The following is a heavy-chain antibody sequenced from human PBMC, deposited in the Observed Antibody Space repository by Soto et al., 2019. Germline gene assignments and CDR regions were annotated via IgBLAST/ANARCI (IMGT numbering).Heavy chain of an antibody. CDR3: ARDSGVRGPSGDLDY. Sequence: ASVKVSYKASGFIFTSHVEHWVRQAPGQRLEWMGWVTGGNGDTKYSQKFQGRVTITRDISATTAYMELSRLTSEDKAIYYCARDSGVRGPSGDLDYWGQGTLVTVSS. V-gene: IGHV1-3*01. CDR1: GFIFTSHV. J-gene: IGHJ4*02. D-gene: IGHD3-10*02. CDR2: VTGGNGDT.